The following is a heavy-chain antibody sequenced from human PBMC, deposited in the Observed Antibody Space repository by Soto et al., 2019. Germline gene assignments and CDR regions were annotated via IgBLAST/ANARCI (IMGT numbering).Heavy chain of an antibody. CDR3: ARDRCSSTSCYSLPFDY. D-gene: IGHD2-2*01. J-gene: IGHJ4*02. CDR2: INPNSGGT. V-gene: IGHV1-2*04. CDR1: GYTFTGYY. Sequence: QVQLVQSGAEVKKPGASVKVSCKASGYTFTGYYMHWVRQAPGQGLEWMGWINPNSGGTNYAQKFQGWVTMTRDTSISTAYMELSRLRSDDTAVYYCARDRCSSTSCYSLPFDYWGQGTLVTVSS.